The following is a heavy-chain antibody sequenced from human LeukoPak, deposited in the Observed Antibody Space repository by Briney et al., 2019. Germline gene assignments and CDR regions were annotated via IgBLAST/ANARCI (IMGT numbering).Heavy chain of an antibody. CDR1: GGSISSYY. CDR2: INHSGST. V-gene: IGHV4-34*01. D-gene: IGHD3-3*01. Sequence: TSETPSLTCTVSGGSISSYYWSWIRQPPGKGLEWIGEINHSGSTNYNPSLKSRVTISVDTSKNQFSLKLSSVTAADTAVYYCARVGTIFGVVKNWGQGTLVTVSS. CDR3: ARVGTIFGVVKN. J-gene: IGHJ4*02.